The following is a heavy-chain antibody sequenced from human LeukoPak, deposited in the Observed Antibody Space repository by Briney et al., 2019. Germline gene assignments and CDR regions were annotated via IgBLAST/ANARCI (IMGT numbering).Heavy chain of an antibody. Sequence: GGSLRLSCAASGFTFSSYSMNWVRQAPGKGLEWVSYISSSSSTIYYADSVKGRFTISRDNSKNTLYLQMNSLRAEDTAVYYCAEDGLRYFDWLSSLDYWGQGTLVTVSS. J-gene: IGHJ4*02. V-gene: IGHV3-48*01. CDR2: ISSSSSTI. CDR1: GFTFSSYS. D-gene: IGHD3-9*01. CDR3: AEDGLRYFDWLSSLDY.